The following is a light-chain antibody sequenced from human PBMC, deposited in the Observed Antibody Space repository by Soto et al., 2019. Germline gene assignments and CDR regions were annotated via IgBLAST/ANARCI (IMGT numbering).Light chain of an antibody. CDR1: QGISNY. Sequence: DIQLTQSPSFLSASVGDKVTITCRASQGISNYLAWYQQKPGKAPQLLIYAASTLQSGVPSRFSGSGSGTEFTLTISSLQPEDFATYCCQQLNSSPFTFGPGTKVDIK. V-gene: IGKV1-9*01. CDR2: AAS. J-gene: IGKJ3*01. CDR3: QQLNSSPFT.